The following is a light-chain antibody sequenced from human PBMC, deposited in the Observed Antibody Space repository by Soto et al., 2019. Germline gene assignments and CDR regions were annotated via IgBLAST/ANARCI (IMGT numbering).Light chain of an antibody. V-gene: IGKV3-20*01. CDR1: QSVSSSY. J-gene: IGKJ1*01. Sequence: EIVLTQSPGTLSLSPGERATLSCRASQSVSSSYLAWYQQKPGQAPRLLIYGASSRATGIPDRFSGSGSGTDFTLTISRLEPEDFAVYYCQQYGSSLGPWTFGQGTKVEIK. CDR2: GAS. CDR3: QQYGSSLGPWT.